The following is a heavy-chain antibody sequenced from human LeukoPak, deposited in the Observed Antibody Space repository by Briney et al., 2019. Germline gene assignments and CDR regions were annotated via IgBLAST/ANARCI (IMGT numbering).Heavy chain of an antibody. CDR2: IRSKAYGGTT. D-gene: IGHD6-13*01. V-gene: IGHV3-49*04. CDR3: TRYSWYYFDY. Sequence: PGRSLRLSCTASGFTFGDYAMSWVRQAPGKGLEWVGFIRSKAYGGTTEYAASVKGRFTISRDDSKSIAYLQMNSLKTEGTAVYYCTRYSWYYFDYWGQGTLVTVSS. J-gene: IGHJ4*02. CDR1: GFTFGDYA.